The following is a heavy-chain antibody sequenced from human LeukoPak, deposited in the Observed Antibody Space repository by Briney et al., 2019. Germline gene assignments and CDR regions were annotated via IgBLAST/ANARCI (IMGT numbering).Heavy chain of an antibody. D-gene: IGHD3-3*01. Sequence: GGSLRLSCAASGFIFSSYAMSWVRQVPGKGLEWVLAISGSGGSTYYADSVKGRFTISRDNSKNTLYLQMNSLRAEDTAVYYCASRGYYDFWSGSYFNYWGQGTLVTVSS. CDR2: ISGSGGST. V-gene: IGHV3-23*01. CDR3: ASRGYYDFWSGSYFNY. CDR1: GFIFSSYA. J-gene: IGHJ4*02.